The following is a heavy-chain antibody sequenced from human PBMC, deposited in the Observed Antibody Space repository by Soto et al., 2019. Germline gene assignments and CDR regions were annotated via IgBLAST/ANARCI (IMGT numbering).Heavy chain of an antibody. CDR3: ARGTREVDLLRFDH. J-gene: IGHJ5*02. CDR2: INHSGST. Sequence: SETLSLTCAVYGGSFSGYYWSWIRQPPGKGLEWIGEINHSGSTNYNPSLKSRVTISVDTSKNQFSLKLSSVTAADTAVYYCARGTREVDLLRFDHWGQGTLVTVSS. V-gene: IGHV4-34*01. CDR1: GGSFSGYY. D-gene: IGHD1-26*01.